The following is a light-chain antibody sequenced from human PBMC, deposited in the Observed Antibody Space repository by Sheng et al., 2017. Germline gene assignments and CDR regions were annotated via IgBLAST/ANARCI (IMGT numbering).Light chain of an antibody. J-gene: IGKJ4*01. CDR3: QQFDSATLT. CDR2: SAS. CDR1: QAISRY. V-gene: IGKV1-27*01. Sequence: DIPLIQSPSSLSASVGDTVTITCRAIQAISRYLAWYQQRPGKPPTLLIYSASTPQSGVPSRFSGSGSGTHFTLTISGLQPADVGTYYCQQFDSATLTFGGGTKVEI.